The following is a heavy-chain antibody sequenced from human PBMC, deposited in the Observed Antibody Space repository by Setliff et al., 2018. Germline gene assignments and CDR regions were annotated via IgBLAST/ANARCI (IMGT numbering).Heavy chain of an antibody. CDR1: GGPISSSRYY. CDR2: IYYSGST. Sequence: NPSETLSLTCTVSGGPISSSRYYWGWIRQPPGKGLEWIGSIYYSGSTYYNPSLKSRVTISVDTSKNQFSLTAADTAVYYCARVSGMGSPPYYYYYYGMDVWGQGTTVTVSS. V-gene: IGHV4-39*07. CDR3: ARVSGMGSPPYYYYYYGMDV. D-gene: IGHD6-25*01. J-gene: IGHJ6*02.